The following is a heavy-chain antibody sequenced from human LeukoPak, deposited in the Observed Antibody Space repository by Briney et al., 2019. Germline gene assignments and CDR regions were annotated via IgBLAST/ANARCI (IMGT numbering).Heavy chain of an antibody. CDR3: ARSTPGYSYGPYNFDY. CDR2: IYYSGST. J-gene: IGHJ4*02. CDR1: GGSISSSSYY. D-gene: IGHD5-18*01. Sequence: SETLSLTCTVSGGSISSSSYYWGWIRQPPGKGLEWIGSIYYSGSTYYNPSLKSRVTISVDTSKNQFSLKLSSVTAADTAVYYCARSTPGYSYGPYNFDYWGQGTLVTVSS. V-gene: IGHV4-39*07.